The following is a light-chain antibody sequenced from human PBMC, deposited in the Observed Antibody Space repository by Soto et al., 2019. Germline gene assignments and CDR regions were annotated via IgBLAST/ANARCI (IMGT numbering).Light chain of an antibody. J-gene: IGKJ1*01. CDR3: QHYGSSPWT. CDR1: QTVSGSY. Sequence: EIVLTQSAGTLSLSPGGRATLSCRASQTVSGSYLAWFQQRPGQAPRLLIYDASTRAAGVPDRFSGSGSGTDFSLTINRLGPEDFAVYYCQHYGSSPWTFGQGTKVDIK. V-gene: IGKV3-20*01. CDR2: DAS.